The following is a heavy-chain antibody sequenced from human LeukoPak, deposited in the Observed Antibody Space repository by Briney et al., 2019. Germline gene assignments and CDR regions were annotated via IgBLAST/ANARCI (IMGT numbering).Heavy chain of an antibody. V-gene: IGHV1-2*02. CDR3: ASGYDSSGYYGY. CDR1: GYTFTGYY. J-gene: IGHJ4*02. Sequence: ASVPVSYKASGYTFTGYYMHWVRQAPGQGLEWMGWINPNSGGTNYEQKFQGRGTMTRGTSISTAYMELSRLRSDDTAVYYCASGYDSSGYYGYWGQGTLVTVSS. D-gene: IGHD3-22*01. CDR2: INPNSGGT.